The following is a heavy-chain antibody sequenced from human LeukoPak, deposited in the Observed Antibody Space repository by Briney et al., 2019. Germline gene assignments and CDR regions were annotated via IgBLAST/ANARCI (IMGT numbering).Heavy chain of an antibody. CDR2: ISGSGGST. V-gene: IGHV3-23*01. CDR3: AKDRYSSGWYLDY. Sequence: GGSLRLSCAASGFTFSSYAMSWVRQAPGKGLEWVSVISGSGGSTYYAGSVKGRFTVSRDNSKNTLYLQMNSLRAEDTAVYSCAKDRYSSGWYLDYWGQGTLVTVSS. D-gene: IGHD6-19*01. CDR1: GFTFSSYA. J-gene: IGHJ4*02.